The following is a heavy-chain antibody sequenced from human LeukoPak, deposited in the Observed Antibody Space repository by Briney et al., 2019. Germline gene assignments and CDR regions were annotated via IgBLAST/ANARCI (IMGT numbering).Heavy chain of an antibody. CDR1: GFTFSSYE. D-gene: IGHD4-17*01. J-gene: IGHJ4*02. Sequence: GGSLRLSCAASGFTFSSYEMKWVRQAPGKGLEWVSYISSSGSTIYYADSVKGRFTISRDNDKNSLYLQMNSLRAEDTAVYYCARGYGDLTFFDYWGQGTLVTVSS. CDR3: ARGYGDLTFFDY. CDR2: ISSSGSTI. V-gene: IGHV3-48*03.